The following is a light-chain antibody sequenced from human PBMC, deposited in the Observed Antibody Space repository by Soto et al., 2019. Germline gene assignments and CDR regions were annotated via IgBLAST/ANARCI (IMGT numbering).Light chain of an antibody. J-gene: IGKJ5*01. CDR1: QCFTNY. Sequence: DLQMTQYPYSLYASVGDTIKINCRASQCFTNYLAWYQQKPGKAPKLLIYAASTLQSGVPPRFSGSGSGTHFTLTISSLQPEDAATYYCQKYNTAPYTFCQVRLLEIK. CDR3: QKYNTAPYT. V-gene: IGKV1-27*01. CDR2: AAS.